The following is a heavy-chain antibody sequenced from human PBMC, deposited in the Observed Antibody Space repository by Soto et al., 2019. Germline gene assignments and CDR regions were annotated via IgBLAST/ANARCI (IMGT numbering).Heavy chain of an antibody. CDR1: GGSISSGGYS. D-gene: IGHD5-12*01. J-gene: IGHJ4*02. CDR2: IYHGGST. Sequence: QLQESGSGLVKPSQTLSLTCAVSGGSISSGGYSWSWIRQPPGKGLEWIGYIYHGGSTYYNPSLKSRVTISVDKSNNQFSLKLSSVTAADTAVYYCARAGYSGYDLAFDYWGQGTLVTVSS. CDR3: ARAGYSGYDLAFDY. V-gene: IGHV4-30-2*01.